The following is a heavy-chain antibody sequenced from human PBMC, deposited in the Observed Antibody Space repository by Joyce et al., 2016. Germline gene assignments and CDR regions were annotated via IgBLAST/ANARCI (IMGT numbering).Heavy chain of an antibody. CDR2: ISGNSNYI. J-gene: IGHJ5*02. V-gene: IGHV3-21*01. CDR1: GFTFSGHT. CDR3: ARVGNYYDSSGHNKWFDP. Sequence: EVQLVESGGGLVKPGGSLRLSCAASGFTFSGHTMNWVRQAPGKGLEWVSSISGNSNYIYYADSLKGRFTISRDNAKNSLYLQMNSLRAEDTAVYYCARVGNYYDSSGHNKWFDPWGQGTLVTVSS. D-gene: IGHD3-22*01.